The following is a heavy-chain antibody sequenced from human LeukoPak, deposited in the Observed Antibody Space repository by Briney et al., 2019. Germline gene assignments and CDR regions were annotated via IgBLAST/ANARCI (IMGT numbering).Heavy chain of an antibody. CDR2: ISDSATTT. J-gene: IGHJ4*01. Sequence: GGSLRLSCAACGFTFSSYSMNWVRQAPGKGLEWVSAISDSATTTYHADSVKGRFTISRDNAKNSLFLQMNGLRPEDTALYYCATDPRLLIYWGHGTLVTVSS. CDR3: ATDPRLLIY. CDR1: GFTFSSYS. V-gene: IGHV3-21*04. D-gene: IGHD2-21*01.